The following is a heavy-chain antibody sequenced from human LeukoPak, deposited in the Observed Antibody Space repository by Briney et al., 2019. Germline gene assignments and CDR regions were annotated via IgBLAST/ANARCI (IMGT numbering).Heavy chain of an antibody. J-gene: IGHJ4*02. Sequence: SETLSLTCTASGGSISSDYWSWIRQPPGKGLEWMGYIYYLGATNYNPSLESRVAISTDTSKTPFSLKVTSVTAADTAVYYCAKEGSSGLFDSWGEGILVTVS. CDR2: IYYLGAT. V-gene: IGHV4-59*01. CDR1: GGSISSDY. CDR3: AKEGSSGLFDS. D-gene: IGHD3-22*01.